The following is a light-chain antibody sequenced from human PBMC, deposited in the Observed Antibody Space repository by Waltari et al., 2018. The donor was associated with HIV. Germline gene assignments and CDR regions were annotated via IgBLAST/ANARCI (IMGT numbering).Light chain of an antibody. CDR2: KIS. Sequence: DIVLTQTPLSLPVTLGQPASISCRSSESLVHNDGHTYLTWLQQRPGQPPRLLIYKISNRFPGVPDRFSGSGAGTDFTLKISRVEAEDVGVYYCQQYNDWLLVTFGQGTRLELE. CDR1: ESLVHNDGHTY. J-gene: IGKJ5*01. CDR3: QQYNDWLLVT. V-gene: IGKV2-24*01.